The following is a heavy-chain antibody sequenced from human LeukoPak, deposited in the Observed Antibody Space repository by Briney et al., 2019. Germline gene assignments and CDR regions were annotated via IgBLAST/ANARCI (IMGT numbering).Heavy chain of an antibody. CDR3: VRDRNWGFDY. CDR1: GFAFNTHT. J-gene: IGHJ4*02. V-gene: IGHV3-48*01. Sequence: PGGSLRLSCAASGFAFNTHTMNWVRQAPGKGLEWVSFINTKSKTMYYTDSVRGRFTISRDNTKNSLYLQMNSLRAEDTALYYCVRDRNWGFDYWGQGTLVTVSS. D-gene: IGHD7-27*01. CDR2: INTKSKTM.